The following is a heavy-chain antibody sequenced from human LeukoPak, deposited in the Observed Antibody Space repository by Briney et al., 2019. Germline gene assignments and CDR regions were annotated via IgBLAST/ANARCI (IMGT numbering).Heavy chain of an antibody. J-gene: IGHJ1*01. V-gene: IGHV4-30-4*01. CDR1: GGSISSGDYY. CDR2: IYYSGST. D-gene: IGHD6-13*01. CDR3: ARDSSPSPYSSSWYGYFQH. Sequence: SQTLSLTCTVSGGSISSGDYYWSWIRQPPGKGLEWIGYIYYSGSTYYNPSLKSRVTMSLDTSKNQFSLKLSSVTAADTAVYYCARDSSPSPYSSSWYGYFQHWGQGTLVTVSS.